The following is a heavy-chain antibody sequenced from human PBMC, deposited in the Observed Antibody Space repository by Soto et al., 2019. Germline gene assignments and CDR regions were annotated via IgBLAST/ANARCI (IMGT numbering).Heavy chain of an antibody. CDR2: IFSNDEK. Sequence: QVTLKESGPVLVKATETVTLTCTVSGFSLSNVRMGVTWIRQPPGKALEWLAHIFSNDEKSYNTSLKSRLTISKDTSKSQVVPTMTNMDPVDTATYYCARIYSNYALYYCDYWGQGTLVTVSS. J-gene: IGHJ4*02. CDR1: GFSLSNVRMG. CDR3: ARIYSNYALYYCDY. D-gene: IGHD4-4*01. V-gene: IGHV2-26*01.